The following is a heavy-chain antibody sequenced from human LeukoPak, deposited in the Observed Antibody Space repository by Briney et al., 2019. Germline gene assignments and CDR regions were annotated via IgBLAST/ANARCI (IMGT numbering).Heavy chain of an antibody. Sequence: ASVKVSCKVSGYTLTELSMHWVRQAPGKGLEWMGGFDPEDGETIYAQKFQGRVTMAEDTSTDTAYMELSSLRSEDTAVYYCARHYYGSGTDYYFDYRGQGTLVTVSS. V-gene: IGHV1-24*01. CDR2: FDPEDGET. J-gene: IGHJ4*02. CDR1: GYTLTELS. D-gene: IGHD3-10*01. CDR3: ARHYYGSGTDYYFDY.